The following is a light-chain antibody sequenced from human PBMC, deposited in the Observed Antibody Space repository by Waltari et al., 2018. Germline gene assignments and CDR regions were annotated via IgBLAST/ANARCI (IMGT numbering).Light chain of an antibody. Sequence: QSVLSQPPSASGTPGQRATIPCSGSSSHIGNNYVSGYQQLPGTAPKLLIYSNNQRPSGVPDRFSGSKSGTSASLAINGLRSEDEADYYCATWDDSLRMVFGGGTELTVL. J-gene: IGLJ3*02. CDR3: ATWDDSLRMV. V-gene: IGLV1-47*01. CDR2: SNN. CDR1: SSHIGNNY.